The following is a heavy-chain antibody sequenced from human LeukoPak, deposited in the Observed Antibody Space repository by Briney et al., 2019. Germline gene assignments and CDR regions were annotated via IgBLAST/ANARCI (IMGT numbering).Heavy chain of an antibody. V-gene: IGHV4-34*01. D-gene: IGHD5-12*01. CDR2: INHSGST. Sequence: PSETLSLTCAVYGGSFSGYYWSWIRQPPGKGLEWIGEINHSGSTNYNPSLKSRVTISVDTSKNQFSLKLSSVTAAETAVYYCARFGRKWLRLEAVYWGQGTLVTVSS. CDR1: GGSFSGYY. J-gene: IGHJ4*02. CDR3: ARFGRKWLRLEAVY.